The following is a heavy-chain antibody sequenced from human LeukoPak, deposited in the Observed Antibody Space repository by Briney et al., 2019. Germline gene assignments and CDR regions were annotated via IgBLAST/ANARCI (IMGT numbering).Heavy chain of an antibody. Sequence: PSETLSLTCTVSGGSISSYYWSWIRQPPGKGLEWIGYIYYSGSTNYNPSLKSRVTISVDTSKNQFSLKLSSVTAADTAVYYCARDPYMDVWGKGTTVIVSS. J-gene: IGHJ6*03. CDR3: ARDPYMDV. CDR1: GGSISSYY. CDR2: IYYSGST. V-gene: IGHV4-59*01.